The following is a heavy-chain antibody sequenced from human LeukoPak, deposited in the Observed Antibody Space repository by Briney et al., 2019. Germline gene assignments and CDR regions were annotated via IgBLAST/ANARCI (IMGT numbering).Heavy chain of an antibody. Sequence: GGSLRLSCAASGFTFSTCAISWVRQAPGQGLEWVSTISGGCRSTDYADSVKGLFTISRDNSKNTLYLQMNSLRAEDTAVYYCARERYFDYWGQGTLVTVSS. CDR1: GFTFSTCA. CDR2: ISGGCRST. J-gene: IGHJ4*02. V-gene: IGHV3-23*01. CDR3: ARERYFDY.